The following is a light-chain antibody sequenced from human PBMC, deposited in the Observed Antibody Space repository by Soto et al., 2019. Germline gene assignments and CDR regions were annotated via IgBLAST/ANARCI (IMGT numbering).Light chain of an antibody. CDR2: GNT. Sequence: QSVLTQPPSVSGALGQRVTISCTGSSSNIGAGYYVHWYQQLPGTAPKLLIYGNTNRPSGVPDRSSGSKSGTSASLALTGLQAEDEADYYCQSYDSSLSGSGVFGGGSKLTVL. CDR1: SSNIGAGYY. V-gene: IGLV1-40*01. J-gene: IGLJ2*01. CDR3: QSYDSSLSGSGV.